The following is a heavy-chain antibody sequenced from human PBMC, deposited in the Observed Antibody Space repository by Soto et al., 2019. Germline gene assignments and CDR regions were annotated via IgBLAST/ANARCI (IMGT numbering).Heavy chain of an antibody. Sequence: QVQLVESGRGVVQPGRSLRLSCAASGFTFSSYGMHWVRQAPGKGLEWVAVIWYDGSNKYYADSVKGRFTISRDNSKNTLYLQMNSLRAEDTAVYYCARNYYDSSGYPIDYWGQGTLVTVSS. CDR3: ARNYYDSSGYPIDY. CDR1: GFTFSSYG. CDR2: IWYDGSNK. J-gene: IGHJ4*02. V-gene: IGHV3-33*01. D-gene: IGHD3-22*01.